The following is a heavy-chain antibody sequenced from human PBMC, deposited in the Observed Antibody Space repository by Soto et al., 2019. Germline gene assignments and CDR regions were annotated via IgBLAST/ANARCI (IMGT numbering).Heavy chain of an antibody. CDR1: GNTLTEFS. V-gene: IGHV1-24*01. CDR3: VTVGWSTGTHEAGPYYMDV. J-gene: IGHJ6*03. Sequence: ASVKVSCKVSGNTLTEFSMHWVRQAPGKGLEWMGGVDPDEGKTVYAQKFQGRVSMTEDTSTDTVYMELSSLRSDDTAVYYCVTVGWSTGTHEAGPYYMDVWAKGTTVTVSS. D-gene: IGHD1-1*01. CDR2: VDPDEGKT.